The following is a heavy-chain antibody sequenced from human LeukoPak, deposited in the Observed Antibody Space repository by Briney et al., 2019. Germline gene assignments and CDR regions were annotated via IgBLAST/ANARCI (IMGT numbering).Heavy chain of an antibody. Sequence: GASVKVSCKASGYTFTGYYMHWVRQAPGQGLEWMGWINPNSGGTNYAQKFQGRVTMTRDTSISTAYMELSRLRSDDTAVYYCARDQVVHPVAVFGDDAFDIWGQGTMVTVSS. J-gene: IGHJ3*02. V-gene: IGHV1-2*02. CDR1: GYTFTGYY. CDR3: ARDQVVHPVAVFGDDAFDI. CDR2: INPNSGGT. D-gene: IGHD6-19*01.